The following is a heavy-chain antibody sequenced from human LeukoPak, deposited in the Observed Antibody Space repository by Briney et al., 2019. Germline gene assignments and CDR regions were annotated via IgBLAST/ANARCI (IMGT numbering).Heavy chain of an antibody. CDR2: IYSSGTT. D-gene: IGHD1-1*01. J-gene: IGHJ4*02. CDR3: QLYFDY. V-gene: IGHV3-53*01. Sequence: GGSLRLSCAASGLTVRSNYMSWVRQAPGKGLEWVSVIYSSGTTYYADSVKGRFTISRGNSKNTLYLQMNSLRAADTAVYYCQLYFDYWGQGTLVTVSS. CDR1: GLTVRSNY.